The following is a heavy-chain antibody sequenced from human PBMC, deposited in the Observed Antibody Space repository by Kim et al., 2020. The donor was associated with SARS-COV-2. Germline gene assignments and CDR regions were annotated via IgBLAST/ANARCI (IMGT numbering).Heavy chain of an antibody. CDR3: ARENYGDYIYYGMDV. Sequence: ASVKVSCKASGYTFTSYYMHWVRQAPGQGLEWMGVINPSGGSTSYAQKFQGRVTMTRDTSTSTVYMELSSLRSEDTAVYYCARENYGDYIYYGMDVWGQGTTVTVSS. V-gene: IGHV1-46*01. CDR2: INPSGGST. D-gene: IGHD4-17*01. J-gene: IGHJ6*02. CDR1: GYTFTSYY.